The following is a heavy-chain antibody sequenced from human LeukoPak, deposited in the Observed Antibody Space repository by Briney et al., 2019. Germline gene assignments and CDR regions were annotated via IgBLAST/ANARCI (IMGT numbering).Heavy chain of an antibody. V-gene: IGHV4-30-4*01. J-gene: IGHJ6*02. CDR2: IYYSGST. Sequence: SETLSLTCTVSGGSISSGDYYRSWIRQPPGKGLEWIGYIYYSGSTYYNPSLKSRVTISVDTSKNQFSLKLSSVTAADTAVYYCARELRLITYGMDVWGQGTTVTVSS. CDR3: ARELRLITYGMDV. D-gene: IGHD3-3*01. CDR1: GGSISSGDYY.